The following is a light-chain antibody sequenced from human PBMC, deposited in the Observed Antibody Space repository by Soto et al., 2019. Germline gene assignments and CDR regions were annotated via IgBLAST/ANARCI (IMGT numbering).Light chain of an antibody. CDR2: WAS. CDR3: QQYYSTPPT. J-gene: IGKJ1*01. Sequence: DIVMTQSPDSMAVSMGERATINCKSSQSILYSSNNKNYLAWYQQKPGQPPKLIIYWASTRESGVPDRFSGSGSGTDFTLTISSLQAEDVAGYYCQQYYSTPPTFGQGTKVEIK. V-gene: IGKV4-1*01. CDR1: QSILYSSNNKNY.